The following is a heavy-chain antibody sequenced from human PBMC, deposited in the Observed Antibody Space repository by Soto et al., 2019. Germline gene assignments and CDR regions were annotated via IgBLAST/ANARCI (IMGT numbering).Heavy chain of an antibody. CDR2: IYYSGST. J-gene: IGHJ4*02. CDR1: GGSICSYY. V-gene: IGHV4-59*08. D-gene: IGHD2-15*01. Sequence: PSETLSLTCTVSGGSICSYYWSWIRQPPGKGLEWIGYIYYSGSTNYNPSLKSRVTISVDTSKNQFSLKLSSVTAADTAVYYCARRRGYCSVGSCYGLDYWGQGTLVTVSS. CDR3: ARRRGYCSVGSCYGLDY.